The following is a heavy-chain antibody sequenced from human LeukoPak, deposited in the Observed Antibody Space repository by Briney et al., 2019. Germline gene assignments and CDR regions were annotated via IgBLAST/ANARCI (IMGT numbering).Heavy chain of an antibody. J-gene: IGHJ4*02. CDR2: IYYSGST. Sequence: SETLSLTCTVSAGSISSSSYYWGWIRQPPGKGLERIGSIYYSGSTYYNPSLKSRVSISVDTSKNQFSLKLSSVTAADTAVYYCASLAAAGSDRACDYWGQGTLVTVSS. V-gene: IGHV4-39*01. CDR3: ASLAAAGSDRACDY. CDR1: AGSISSSSYY. D-gene: IGHD6-13*01.